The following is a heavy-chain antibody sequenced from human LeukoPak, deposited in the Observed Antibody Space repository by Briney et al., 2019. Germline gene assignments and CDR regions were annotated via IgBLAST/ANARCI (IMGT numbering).Heavy chain of an antibody. CDR3: ARSSLFGVVTGYFDY. D-gene: IGHD3-3*01. Sequence: SVKVSCKASGGTFSSYAISWVRQAHGQGLEWMGRIIPIFGTANYAQKFQGRVTITTDESTSTAYMELSSLRAEDTAVYYCARSSLFGVVTGYFDYWGQGTLVTVSS. V-gene: IGHV1-69*05. J-gene: IGHJ4*02. CDR1: GGTFSSYA. CDR2: IIPIFGTA.